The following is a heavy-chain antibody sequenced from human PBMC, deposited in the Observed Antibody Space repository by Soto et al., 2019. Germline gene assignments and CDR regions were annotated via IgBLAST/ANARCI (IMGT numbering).Heavy chain of an antibody. Sequence: PGGSQRLSCAASGFTFSSYGMHWVRQAPGKGLEWVAVIWYDGSNKYYADSVKGRFTISRDNAKNSLYLQMNSLRAEDTAVYYCARDLNLGSFDYWGQGTLVTVSS. CDR2: IWYDGSNK. V-gene: IGHV3-33*08. CDR3: ARDLNLGSFDY. CDR1: GFTFSSYG. J-gene: IGHJ4*02.